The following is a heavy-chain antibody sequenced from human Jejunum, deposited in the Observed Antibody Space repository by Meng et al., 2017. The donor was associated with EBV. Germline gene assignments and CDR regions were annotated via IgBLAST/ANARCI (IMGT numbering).Heavy chain of an antibody. CDR1: GFAFIKAW. V-gene: IGHV3-15*01. CDR2: IKRKIDGEAT. CDR3: FDHAY. J-gene: IGHJ4*02. Sequence: LLGAGGGLVKAGGSFKLSRVAFGFAFIKAWMSWVRQAPGKGLELVGRIKRKIDGEATDYAEPVKGRFTISRDDSKNTVYLQMNSLKTEDTAVYYCFDHAYWGQGTLVTVSS.